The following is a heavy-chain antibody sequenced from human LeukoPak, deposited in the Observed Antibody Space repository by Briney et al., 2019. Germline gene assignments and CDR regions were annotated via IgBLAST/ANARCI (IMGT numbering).Heavy chain of an antibody. J-gene: IGHJ3*02. V-gene: IGHV7-4-1*02. Sequence: ASVKVSCKASGGTFSNYAISWVRQAPGQGLEWMGWINTNTGNPTYAQGFTGRIVFSLDTSVSTAYLQISSLKAEDSAVYYCARGRRDVFDIWGQGTTVTVS. CDR1: GGTFSNYA. CDR3: ARGRRDVFDI. CDR2: INTNTGNP.